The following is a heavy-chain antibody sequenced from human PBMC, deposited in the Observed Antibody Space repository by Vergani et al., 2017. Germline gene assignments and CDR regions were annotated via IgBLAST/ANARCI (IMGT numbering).Heavy chain of an antibody. D-gene: IGHD6-13*01. Sequence: EVQLLESGGGLVQPGGSLRLSYAASGFTFDDYAMHWVRQAPGKGLELVSGINWNSDSIAYADSVKGRFTISRDNAKNSLYLQMNSLRAEDTALYYCVKDIAASGNYWYFDLWGRGTLVTVSS. CDR2: INWNSDSI. V-gene: IGHV3-9*01. CDR1: GFTFDDYA. J-gene: IGHJ2*01. CDR3: VKDIAASGNYWYFDL.